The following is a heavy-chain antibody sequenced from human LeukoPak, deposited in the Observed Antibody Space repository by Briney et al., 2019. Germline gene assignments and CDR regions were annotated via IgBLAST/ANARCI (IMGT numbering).Heavy chain of an antibody. CDR1: GDSVSSNSVT. J-gene: IGHJ4*02. Sequence: SQTLSLTCAISGDSVSSNSVTWNWIRQSPSRGLEWLGRTYYRSTWYNDYAVSVKSRITINPDTSKNQFSLQLNSVTPEDTAVYYCATQQGGNPAYWGQGTLVTVSS. V-gene: IGHV6-1*01. CDR2: TYYRSTWYN. CDR3: ATQQGGNPAY. D-gene: IGHD1-14*01.